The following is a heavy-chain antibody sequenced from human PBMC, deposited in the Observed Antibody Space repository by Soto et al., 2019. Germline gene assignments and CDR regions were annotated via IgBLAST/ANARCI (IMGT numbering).Heavy chain of an antibody. D-gene: IGHD3-3*01. CDR3: AKRIRRRLRFLETH. V-gene: IGHV4-4*02. CDR1: GDSMSNTNW. J-gene: IGHJ4*02. CDR2: IYHSGST. Sequence: QVQLQESGPGLVKPSGTLSLTCAVSGDSMSNTNWWSWVRQPPGKGLECIGEIYHSGSTNYNPSLKSRVTISVDKSKNQFSLNLTSVPAADTAVYYCAKRIRRRLRFLETHWGQGTLVTVSS.